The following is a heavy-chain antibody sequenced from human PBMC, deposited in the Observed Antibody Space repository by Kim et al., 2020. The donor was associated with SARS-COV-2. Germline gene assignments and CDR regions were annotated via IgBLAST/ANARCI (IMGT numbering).Heavy chain of an antibody. V-gene: IGHV3-66*01. D-gene: IGHD2-21*02. CDR3: ARDYSYCGGDCYSVAFDI. Sequence: VKGRLPISRDNSKNTLYLQMNSLRAEDTAVYYCARDYSYCGGDCYSVAFDIWGQGTMVTVSS. J-gene: IGHJ3*02.